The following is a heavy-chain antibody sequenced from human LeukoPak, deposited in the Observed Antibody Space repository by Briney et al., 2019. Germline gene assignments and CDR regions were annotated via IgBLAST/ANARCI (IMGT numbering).Heavy chain of an antibody. CDR2: INPNSGGT. Sequence: GASVKVSCNASGYTFTGYYMHWVRQAPGQGLEWMGWINPNSGGTNYAQKFQGWVTMTRDTSISTAYMELSRLRSDDTAVYYCARGYYDSSGYYGFFDYWGQGTLVTGSS. J-gene: IGHJ4*02. CDR3: ARGYYDSSGYYGFFDY. D-gene: IGHD3-22*01. V-gene: IGHV1-2*04. CDR1: GYTFTGYY.